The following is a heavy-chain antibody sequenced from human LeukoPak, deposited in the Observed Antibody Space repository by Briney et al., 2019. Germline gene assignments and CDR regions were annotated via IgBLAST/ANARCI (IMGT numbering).Heavy chain of an antibody. V-gene: IGHV4-39*01. CDR2: INYSGST. CDR1: GGSISSSPYY. J-gene: IGHJ5*02. CDR3: ASNVEYSSSWYGVGWFDP. D-gene: IGHD6-13*01. Sequence: SEALSLTCTVSGGSISSSPYYWGWIRQPPGKGLEWIGSINYSGSTYYNPSLKSRLTISVDTSKNQFSLKLSSVTAADTAVYYCASNVEYSSSWYGVGWFDPWGQGTLVTVSS.